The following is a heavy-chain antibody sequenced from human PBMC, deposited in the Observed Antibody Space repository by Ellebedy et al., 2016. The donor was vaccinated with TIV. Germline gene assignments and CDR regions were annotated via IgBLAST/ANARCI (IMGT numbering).Heavy chain of an antibody. D-gene: IGHD3-10*01. J-gene: IGHJ3*02. CDR3: TRQEDRFRSGSNSGAFDI. Sequence: PGRSLRLSCDGSRYSFTRSWIAWVRQMLGRGLELMGIIYPSDSDTRYIPSFEGQVTISACKSIYTAYLQWSSLKTSDTAIYYCTRQEDRFRSGSNSGAFDIWGQGTMVTVSS. CDR2: IYPSDSDT. CDR1: RYSFTRSW. V-gene: IGHV5-51*01.